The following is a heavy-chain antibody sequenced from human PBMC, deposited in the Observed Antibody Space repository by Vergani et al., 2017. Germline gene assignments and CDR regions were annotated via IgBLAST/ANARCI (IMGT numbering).Heavy chain of an antibody. CDR2: ISSSSSYI. J-gene: IGHJ3*02. CDR3: ASNCHGGGDNGVCYGHDAFDI. V-gene: IGHV3-21*01. CDR1: GFTFSSYS. Sequence: EVQLVESGGGLVKPGGSLRLSCAASGFTFSSYSMNWVRQAPGKGLEWVSSISSSSSYIYYADSVKGRFTISRDNAKNTLYLQMNSLRAEDTAVYYCASNCHGGGDNGVCYGHDAFDIWGQGTMVTVSS. D-gene: IGHD2-8*01.